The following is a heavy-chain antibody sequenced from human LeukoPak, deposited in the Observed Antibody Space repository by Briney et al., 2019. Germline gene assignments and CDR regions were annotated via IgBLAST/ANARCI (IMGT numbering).Heavy chain of an antibody. D-gene: IGHD6-6*01. Sequence: GGSLRLSCATSGFTFSTYWMNWVRQAPGKGLEWVANIEPDGSDKYYVDSAKGRFTISRDNAKNSLYLQMNSLRAEDTAVYYCVSRYSSSSGNYWGQGTLVTVSS. V-gene: IGHV3-7*01. CDR2: IEPDGSDK. J-gene: IGHJ4*02. CDR1: GFTFSTYW. CDR3: VSRYSSSSGNY.